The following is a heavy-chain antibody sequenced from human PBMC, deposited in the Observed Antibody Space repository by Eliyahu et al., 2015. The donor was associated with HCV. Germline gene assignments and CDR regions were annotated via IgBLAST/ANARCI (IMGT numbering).Heavy chain of an antibody. CDR3: ASGRWLQFGPGGNDY. D-gene: IGHD5-24*01. V-gene: IGHV1-69*01. CDR1: GGTXSSYX. J-gene: IGHJ4*02. CDR2: IIPIFGTA. Sequence: QVQLVQSGAEVKKPGSSVKVSCKASGGTXSSYXXXWVRQAPGQGLEWMGXIIPIFGTANYAQKFQGRVTITADESTSTAYMELSSLRSEDTAVYYCASGRWLQFGPGGNDYWGQGTLVTVSS.